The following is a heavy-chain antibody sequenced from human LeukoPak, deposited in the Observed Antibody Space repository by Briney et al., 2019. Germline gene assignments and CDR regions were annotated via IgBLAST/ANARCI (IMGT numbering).Heavy chain of an antibody. Sequence: GGSLRLSCAASGFTVITNDMTWVRQAPGQGLEWVSVLYSDGNTKYADSVQGRFTSSTDNSKNTLYLEMNSLSPDDTAVYYCARGVEPLAANTLAYWGQGTLVTVSS. D-gene: IGHD1-14*01. V-gene: IGHV3-53*01. CDR1: GFTVITND. CDR2: LYSDGNT. J-gene: IGHJ4*02. CDR3: ARGVEPLAANTLAY.